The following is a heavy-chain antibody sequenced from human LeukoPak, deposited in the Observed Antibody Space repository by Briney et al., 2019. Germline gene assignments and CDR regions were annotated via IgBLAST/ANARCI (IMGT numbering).Heavy chain of an antibody. D-gene: IGHD2-2*01. V-gene: IGHV4-59*01. J-gene: IGHJ6*03. CDR2: IYYSGST. Sequence: SETLSLTCTVSGGSISSYYWSWIRRPPGKGLEWIGYIYYSGSTNYNPSLKSRVTISVDTSKNQFSLKLSSVTAADTAVYYCARDGAVVPAAKGYYYMDVWGKGTTVTVSS. CDR1: GGSISSYY. CDR3: ARDGAVVPAAKGYYYMDV.